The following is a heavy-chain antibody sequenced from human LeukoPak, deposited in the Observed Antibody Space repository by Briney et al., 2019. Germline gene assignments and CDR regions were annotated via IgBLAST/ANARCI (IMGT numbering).Heavy chain of an antibody. V-gene: IGHV4-59*01. CDR2: IYYSGST. CDR1: GGSISSYY. J-gene: IGHJ4*02. CDR3: ARVGRYGYDLEYFDY. Sequence: SETLSLTCTVSGGSISSYYWSWIRQPPGKGLEWIGYIYYSGSTNYNPSLKSRVTISVDTSKNQFSLKLSSVTAADTAVYYCARVGRYGYDLEYFDYWGQGTLVTVSS. D-gene: IGHD5-12*01.